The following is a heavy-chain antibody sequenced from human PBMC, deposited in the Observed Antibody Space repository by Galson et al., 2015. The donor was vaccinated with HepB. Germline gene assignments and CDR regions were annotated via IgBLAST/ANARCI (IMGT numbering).Heavy chain of an antibody. CDR1: GFTFSNYA. D-gene: IGHD2-15*01. CDR2: VIVSGNGGST. J-gene: IGHJ4*02. Sequence: SLRLSCAASGFTFSNYAMNWVRQAPGKGLEWVSAVIVSGNGGSTYYADSVKGRFTISRDNSKSTLYLQMNSLRAEDTAVYYCARKALLVGGSPYFDYWGQGTLVTVSS. V-gene: IGHV3-23*01. CDR3: ARKALLVGGSPYFDY.